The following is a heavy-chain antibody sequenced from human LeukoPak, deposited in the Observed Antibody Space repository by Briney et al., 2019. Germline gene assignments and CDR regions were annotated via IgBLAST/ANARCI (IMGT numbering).Heavy chain of an antibody. CDR2: ISAYNGNT. D-gene: IGHD5-12*01. V-gene: IGHV1-18*01. CDR3: ARRATITTVYYYYYMDV. Sequence: ASVKVSCKASGYTFASYGISWVRQAPGQGREWMGWISAYNGNTNYAQKLQGRVTMTTDTSTSTAYMELRSLRSDDTAVYYCARRATITTVYYYYYMDVWGKGTTVTVSS. CDR1: GYTFASYG. J-gene: IGHJ6*03.